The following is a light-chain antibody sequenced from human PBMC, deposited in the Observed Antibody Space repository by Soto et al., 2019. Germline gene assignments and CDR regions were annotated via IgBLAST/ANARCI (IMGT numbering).Light chain of an antibody. CDR2: EVS. Sequence: QSALTQPPSASGSPGQSVTITCSGTSSDVGEENYVSWYQQHPGKVPKLILYEVSKRPSGVPDRFSGSRSGNTASLTVSGLQAEDEAEYYCSSFAGSPVVFGGGTKLTVL. V-gene: IGLV2-8*01. CDR1: SSDVGEENY. CDR3: SSFAGSPVV. J-gene: IGLJ2*01.